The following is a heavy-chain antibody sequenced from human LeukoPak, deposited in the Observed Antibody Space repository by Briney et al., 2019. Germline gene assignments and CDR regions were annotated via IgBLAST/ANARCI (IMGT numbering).Heavy chain of an antibody. CDR1: GGSFSGYY. V-gene: IGHV4-34*01. CDR2: INHSGST. J-gene: IGHJ5*02. D-gene: IGHD4-11*01. CDR3: AGRPTTVTGSWFDP. Sequence: SETLSLTCAVYGGSFSGYYWSWIRQPSGKGLEWIGEINHSGSTNYNPSLKSRVTISVDTSKNQFSLKLSSVTAADTAVYYCAGRPTTVTGSWFDPWGQGTLVTVSS.